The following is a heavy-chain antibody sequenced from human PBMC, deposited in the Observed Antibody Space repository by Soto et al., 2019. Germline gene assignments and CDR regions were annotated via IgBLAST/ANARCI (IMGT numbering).Heavy chain of an antibody. Sequence: SETLSLTCTVSGGSVSSGSYYWSWIRQPPGKGLEWIGYIYYSGSTNYNPSLKSRVTISVDTSKNQFSLKLSSVTAADTAVYYCARDPGDGYNYGAFDIWGQGTMVTVSS. CDR3: ARDPGDGYNYGAFDI. J-gene: IGHJ3*02. D-gene: IGHD5-12*01. CDR2: IYYSGST. CDR1: GGSVSSGSYY. V-gene: IGHV4-61*01.